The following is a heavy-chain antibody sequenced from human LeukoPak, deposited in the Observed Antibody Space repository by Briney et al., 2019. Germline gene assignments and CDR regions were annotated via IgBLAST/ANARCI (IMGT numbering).Heavy chain of an antibody. J-gene: IGHJ5*02. CDR2: IWYDGSNK. V-gene: IGHV3-33*01. CDR1: GFPFSSYG. D-gene: IGHD3-10*01. CDR3: ARGRGFGGFGELSP. Sequence: PGGSLRLSCATSGFPFSSYGFLWARQRPGKGLEWVSTIWYDGSNKYYADSVKGRFTISRDNSRNTLYLQMTSLRVEDTAVYYCARGRGFGGFGELSPWGQGTLVTVSS.